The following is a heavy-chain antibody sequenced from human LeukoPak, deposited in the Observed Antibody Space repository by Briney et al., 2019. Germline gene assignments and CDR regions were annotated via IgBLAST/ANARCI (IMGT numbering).Heavy chain of an antibody. CDR3: ARQGYTYGYDY. D-gene: IGHD5-18*01. CDR2: IYPGDSDT. J-gene: IGHJ4*02. V-gene: IGHV5-51*01. CDR1: GRRFTTYW. Sequence: GESLKISCKGSGRRFTTYWIGWVRQLPGKGLEGMGIIYPGDSDTRYSPSFQGQVTISADKSISTAYLQWSSLKASDTAMYYCARQGYTYGYDYWGQGTLVTVSS.